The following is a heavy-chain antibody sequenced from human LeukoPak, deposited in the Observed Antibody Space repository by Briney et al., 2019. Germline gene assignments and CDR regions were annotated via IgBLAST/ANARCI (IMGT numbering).Heavy chain of an antibody. V-gene: IGHV1-46*01. CDR2: INPSGCST. Sequence: GASEKVSCKASRYTFTSYYMHWVRQAPGQALEWMGIINPSGCSTSYAQKFQGRVTMTRDTSTNTVYMELSGLRSEDTAVYYCARGGPFEEMAYDFDYWGQGTLVTVSS. CDR3: ARGGPFEEMAYDFDY. D-gene: IGHD5-24*01. CDR1: RYTFTSYY. J-gene: IGHJ4*02.